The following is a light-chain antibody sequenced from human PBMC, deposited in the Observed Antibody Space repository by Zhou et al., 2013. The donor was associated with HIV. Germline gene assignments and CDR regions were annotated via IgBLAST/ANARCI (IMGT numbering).Light chain of an antibody. V-gene: IGKV1-39*01. J-gene: IGKJ3*01. CDR3: QQTYSAPRT. CDR1: QTIRNS. CDR2: AAS. Sequence: DIQMTQSPPSLSVSVGDTVTITCRASQTIRNSLNWFQVKPGKAPKLLIFAASNMQTGVPSRFSGSGAGTDFTLTLSNLQPEDFATYYCQQTYSAPRTFGQGTNVDV.